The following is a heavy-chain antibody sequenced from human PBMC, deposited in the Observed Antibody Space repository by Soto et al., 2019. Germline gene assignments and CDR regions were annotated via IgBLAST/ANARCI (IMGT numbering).Heavy chain of an antibody. V-gene: IGHV4-59*01. D-gene: IGHD6-19*01. CDR3: AREGNGWYYSDY. CDR2: ISYTGST. Sequence: SETLSLTCTVSGGSITSFYWSWIRQTPGKGLEWIGHISYTGSTNYNPSLKSRVAIAVDTSKNQFSLNLTSVTAADTAVYYCAREGNGWYYSDYWGQGALVTVSS. J-gene: IGHJ4*02. CDR1: GGSITSFY.